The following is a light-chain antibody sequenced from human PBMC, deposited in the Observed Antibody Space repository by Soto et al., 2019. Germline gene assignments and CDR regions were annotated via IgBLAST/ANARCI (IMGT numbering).Light chain of an antibody. Sequence: QSALTQPASVSGSPGQSITISCTGTSSDVGRYNLVSWYQQHPGKAPQLMIYEVSKPPSGVSNRFSGSKSGNTASLTISGLQAEDEADYYCCSYAGSSTWVFGGGTKLTVL. J-gene: IGLJ3*02. CDR2: EVS. CDR1: SSDVGRYNL. V-gene: IGLV2-23*02. CDR3: CSYAGSSTWV.